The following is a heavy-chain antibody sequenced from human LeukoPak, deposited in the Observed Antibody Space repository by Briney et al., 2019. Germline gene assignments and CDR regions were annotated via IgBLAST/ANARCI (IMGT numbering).Heavy chain of an antibody. Sequence: SETLSLTCAVYGGSFSGYYGSWIRQPPGKGLEWIGEINHSGSTNYNPSLKSRVTISVDTSKNQFSLKLSSVTAADTAVYYCAKPHPPAAGLGGYFDYWGQGTLVTVSS. D-gene: IGHD6-13*01. V-gene: IGHV4-34*01. CDR3: AKPHPPAAGLGGYFDY. J-gene: IGHJ4*02. CDR2: INHSGST. CDR1: GGSFSGYY.